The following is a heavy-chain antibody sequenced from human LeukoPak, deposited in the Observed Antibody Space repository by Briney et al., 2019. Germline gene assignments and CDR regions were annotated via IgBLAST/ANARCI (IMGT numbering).Heavy chain of an antibody. D-gene: IGHD3-10*01. Sequence: SETLSLTCTVSGYSISSGYYWGWIRQPPGKGLEWVGSIYHSGSTYYNPSLKSRVTISVDTSKNQFSLKLSSVTAADTAVYYCARDRVVRGVTIDYWGQGTLVTVSS. CDR1: GYSISSGYY. V-gene: IGHV4-38-2*02. CDR3: ARDRVVRGVTIDY. J-gene: IGHJ4*02. CDR2: IYHSGST.